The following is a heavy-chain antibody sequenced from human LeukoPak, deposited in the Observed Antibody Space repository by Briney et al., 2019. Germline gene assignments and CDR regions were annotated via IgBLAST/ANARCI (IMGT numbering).Heavy chain of an antibody. V-gene: IGHV2-5*02. Sequence: QSGPTLVKPTRTLTLTCTFSGFSLSTSGVGVGWIRQPPGKALEWLALIYWDDDKRYSPSLKSRLTITKDTSKNQVVLTMTNMDPVDTATYYCAHRHGSGWYVGYNWFDPWGQGTLVTVSS. CDR2: IYWDDDK. D-gene: IGHD6-19*01. CDR1: GFSLSTSGVG. CDR3: AHRHGSGWYVGYNWFDP. J-gene: IGHJ5*02.